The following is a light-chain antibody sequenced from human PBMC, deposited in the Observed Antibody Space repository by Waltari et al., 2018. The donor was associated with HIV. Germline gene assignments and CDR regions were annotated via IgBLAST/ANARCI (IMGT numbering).Light chain of an antibody. CDR3: DSYTPQSFHV. Sequence: QSALTQPASVSGSPGQSITISCTGTNSDVGGYNYVPWYQQPPGQAPRLIRFEVTKRPPVISTRFSGSKSGNSASLTISGLQSEDEADYYCDSYTPQSFHVFGSGTRVTVL. V-gene: IGLV2-14*01. J-gene: IGLJ1*01. CDR2: EVT. CDR1: NSDVGGYNY.